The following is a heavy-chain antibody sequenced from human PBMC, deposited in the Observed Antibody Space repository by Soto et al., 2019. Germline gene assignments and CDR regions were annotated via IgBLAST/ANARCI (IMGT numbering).Heavy chain of an antibody. CDR1: GLIFSDYH. CDR2: IRRKANSYTT. V-gene: IGHV3-72*01. CDR3: AMLVGWSGGSNDMDV. J-gene: IGHJ6*02. D-gene: IGHD6-19*01. Sequence: EVQLVESGGGLVQPGGSLRLSCAASGLIFSDYHMDWVRQAPGKGLEWVGRIRRKANSYTTEYAASVKGRCTISRDDLKNSLYLQMNSLKTEDTAVYYCAMLVGWSGGSNDMDVWGQGTTVTVSS.